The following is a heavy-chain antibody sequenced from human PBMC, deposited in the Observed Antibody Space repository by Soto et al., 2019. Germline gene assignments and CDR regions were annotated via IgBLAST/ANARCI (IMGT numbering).Heavy chain of an antibody. CDR3: AREGISGYNWNDPSPYYYYYYMDV. CDR1: GGSISSGGYY. Sequence: SETLSLTCTVSGGSISSGGYYWSWIRQHPGKGLEWIGNIYYSGSTYYNPSLKSRVTISVDTSKNQFSLKLSSVTAADTAVYYCAREGISGYNWNDPSPYYYYYYMDVWGKGTTVTVSS. J-gene: IGHJ6*03. CDR2: IYYSGST. V-gene: IGHV4-31*03. D-gene: IGHD1-1*01.